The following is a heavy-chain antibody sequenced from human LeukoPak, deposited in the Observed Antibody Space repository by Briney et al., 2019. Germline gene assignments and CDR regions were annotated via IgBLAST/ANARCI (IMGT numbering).Heavy chain of an antibody. V-gene: IGHV3-7*01. CDR2: IKGDESAG. J-gene: IGHJ4*02. Sequence: GGSLRLSCAASGFTFGRYWMTWIRQAPGKGLEWVANIKGDESAGHQAYSVKGRATISRDNNRNSPYNQISNPRGDTTAAYYSARDVLASLDYWGQGNLVTVSS. D-gene: IGHD3-10*02. CDR1: GFTFGRYW. CDR3: ARDVLASLDY.